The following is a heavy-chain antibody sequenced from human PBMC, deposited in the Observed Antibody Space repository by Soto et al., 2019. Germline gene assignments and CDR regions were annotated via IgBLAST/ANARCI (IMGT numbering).Heavy chain of an antibody. CDR2: ITRVSAYI. D-gene: IGHD2-15*01. CDR3: AKARIEPYCSGGRCPPPDY. V-gene: IGHV3-21*01. Sequence: GGSLRLSCAASVFTFIFYTMEWVRQAPGKGLEWVSSITRVSAYIYYADSMKGRFTISRDNAKNSLYLQMNRLRAEDTAVYYCAKARIEPYCSGGRCPPPDYWGQGTMVTVSS. J-gene: IGHJ4*02. CDR1: VFTFIFYT.